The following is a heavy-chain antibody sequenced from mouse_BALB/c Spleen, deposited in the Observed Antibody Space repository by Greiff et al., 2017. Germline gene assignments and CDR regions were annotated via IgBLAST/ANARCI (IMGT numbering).Heavy chain of an antibody. CDR1: GYSITSDYA. CDR2: ISYSGST. J-gene: IGHJ4*01. D-gene: IGHD3-3*01. CDR3: ARGDFMGY. V-gene: IGHV3-2*02. Sequence: DVKLVESGPGLVKPSQSLSLTCTVTGYSITSDYAWNWIRQFPGNKLEWMGYISYSGSTSYNPSLKSRISITRDTSKNQFFLQLNSVTTEDTATYYCARGDFMGYWGQGTSVTVSS.